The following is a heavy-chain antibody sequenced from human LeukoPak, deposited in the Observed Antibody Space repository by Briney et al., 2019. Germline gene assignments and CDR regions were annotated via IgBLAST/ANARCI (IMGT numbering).Heavy chain of an antibody. J-gene: IGHJ4*02. D-gene: IGHD3-22*01. V-gene: IGHV4-39*07. CDR1: GGSISTSNYY. Sequence: SETLSLTCTVSGGSISTSNYYWGWIRQPPGKGLEWIGNIFYSGSAYYSPSLRSRVTISLDTSRNQFSLKLNSVTAADTAVYYCARGDSSGYLGSWGQGTLVTVSS. CDR2: IFYSGSA. CDR3: ARGDSSGYLGS.